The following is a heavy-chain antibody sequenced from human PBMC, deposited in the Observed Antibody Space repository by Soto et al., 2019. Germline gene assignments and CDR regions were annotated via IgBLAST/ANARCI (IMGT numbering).Heavy chain of an antibody. CDR1: GGSFSGYY. CDR2: INHSGST. CDR3: ARGREDWFDP. V-gene: IGHV4-34*01. Sequence: QVQLQQWGAGLLKPSETLSLTCAVYGGSFSGYYWSWIRQPPGKGLEWIGEINHSGSTNYNPSLKRRVTISVDTSKNQFSLKLSSVTAADTAVYYCARGREDWFDPWGQGTLVTVSS. J-gene: IGHJ5*02.